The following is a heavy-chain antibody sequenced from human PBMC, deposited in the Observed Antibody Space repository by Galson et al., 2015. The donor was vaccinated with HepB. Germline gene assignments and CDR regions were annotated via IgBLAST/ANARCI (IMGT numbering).Heavy chain of an antibody. J-gene: IGHJ2*01. D-gene: IGHD1-1*01. V-gene: IGHV3-30*18. CDR2: ISYDGSNK. CDR1: GFTFSSYG. Sequence: SLRLSCAASGFTFSSYGMHWVRQAPGKGLEWVAVISYDGSNKYYADSVKGRFTISRDNSKNTLYLQMNSLRVEDTAVYYCAKDLSPVQLERRAQTRYFDLWGRGTLVTVSS. CDR3: AKDLSPVQLERRAQTRYFDL.